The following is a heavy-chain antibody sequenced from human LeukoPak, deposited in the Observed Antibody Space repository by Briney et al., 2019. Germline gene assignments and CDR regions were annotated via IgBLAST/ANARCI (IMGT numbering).Heavy chain of an antibody. Sequence: GGSLRLSCAASGFTFSSYAMSWVRQAPGKGLEWVSYISSRGSTIYYAESVKGRFTSSRDNAKNSLYLQMSSLRAEDTAVHYCARDYYGSGSYGPWGQGTLVTVSS. V-gene: IGHV3-48*03. D-gene: IGHD3-10*01. CDR1: GFTFSSYA. CDR3: ARDYYGSGSYGP. J-gene: IGHJ5*02. CDR2: ISSRGSTI.